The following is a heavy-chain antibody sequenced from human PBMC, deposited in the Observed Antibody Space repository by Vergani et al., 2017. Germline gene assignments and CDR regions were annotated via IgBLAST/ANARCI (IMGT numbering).Heavy chain of an antibody. D-gene: IGHD5-12*01. J-gene: IGHJ4*02. CDR3: ATRNSGYDWAFDY. Sequence: QLQLQESGPGLVKPSETLSLTCTVSGGSISSSSYYWGWIRLPPGKGLEWIGSIYYSGSTYYNPSLKSRVTISVDTSKNQFSLKLSSVTAADTAVYYCATRNSGYDWAFDYWGQGTLVTVSS. CDR2: IYYSGST. V-gene: IGHV4-39*01. CDR1: GGSISSSSYY.